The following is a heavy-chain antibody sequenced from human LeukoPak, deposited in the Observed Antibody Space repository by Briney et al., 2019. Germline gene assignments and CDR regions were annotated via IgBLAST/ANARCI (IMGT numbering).Heavy chain of an antibody. V-gene: IGHV3-23*01. CDR2: ISGSGGST. CDR1: GFTFSSYA. J-gene: IGHJ4*02. D-gene: IGHD5-18*01. Sequence: GGSLRLSCAASGFTFSSYAMSWVRQAPGKGLEWVSAISGSGGSTYYADSVKGRFTISRDNSKNTLYLQMNSLRAEDTAVYYCAKVKAESGYSYGQFDYWGQGTLVTVSS. CDR3: AKVKAESGYSYGQFDY.